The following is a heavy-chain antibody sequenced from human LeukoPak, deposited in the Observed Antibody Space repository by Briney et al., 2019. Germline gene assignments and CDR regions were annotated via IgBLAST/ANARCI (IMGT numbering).Heavy chain of an antibody. CDR2: IRSKAYGGTT. J-gene: IGHJ4*02. V-gene: IGHV3-49*03. D-gene: IGHD2-15*01. CDR3: TRVEDIVVVVAATFDY. Sequence: GGSLRLSCTPSGFILGDYAVRCFRHAREGGVEGGGFIRSKAYGGTTEYAASVKGRFTISRDDSKSMAYLQMNSLKTEDTAVYYCTRVEDIVVVVAATFDYWGQGTLVTVSS. CDR1: GFILGDYA.